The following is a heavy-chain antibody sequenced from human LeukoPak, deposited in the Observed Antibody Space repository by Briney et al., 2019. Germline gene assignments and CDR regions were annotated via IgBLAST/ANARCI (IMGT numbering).Heavy chain of an antibody. CDR2: INPKSGGT. CDR3: ARSPDILTGENFDY. Sequence: EASVKVSCKASGYTFSGYYMHWVRQAPGQGLEWMGWINPKSGGTNEAQKFHDRVTMTRDTSIRTAYMEVSRLRSDDTAVYYCARSPDILTGENFDYWGQGTLVTVPS. J-gene: IGHJ4*02. CDR1: GYTFSGYY. D-gene: IGHD3-9*01. V-gene: IGHV1-2*02.